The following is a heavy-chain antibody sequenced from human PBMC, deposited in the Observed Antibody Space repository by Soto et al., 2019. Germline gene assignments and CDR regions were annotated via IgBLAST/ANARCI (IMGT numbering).Heavy chain of an antibody. CDR2: IYYSGST. CDR3: ARLLNSGWYAFDI. J-gene: IGHJ3*02. D-gene: IGHD6-19*01. Sequence: SETLSLTCTLSRSSISSSSYYWSWIRQSPGKGLEWIGSIYYSGSTYYNPSLKSRVTISVDTSKNQFSLKLSSVTAADTAVYYCARLLNSGWYAFDIWGQGTMVT. CDR1: RSSISSSSYY. V-gene: IGHV4-39*01.